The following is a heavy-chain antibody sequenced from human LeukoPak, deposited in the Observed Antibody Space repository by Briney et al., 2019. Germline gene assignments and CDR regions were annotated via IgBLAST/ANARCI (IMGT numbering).Heavy chain of an antibody. Sequence: PSQTLSLTCTVSGGSISSGGYYWSWIRQPPGKGLEWIGYIYYSGSTNYNPSLKSRVTISVDTSKNQFSLKLSSVTAADTAVYYCARQKGIAAAGYYYYGMDVWGQGTTVTVSS. J-gene: IGHJ6*02. CDR2: IYYSGST. D-gene: IGHD6-13*01. CDR3: ARQKGIAAAGYYYYGMDV. V-gene: IGHV4-61*08. CDR1: GGSISSGGYY.